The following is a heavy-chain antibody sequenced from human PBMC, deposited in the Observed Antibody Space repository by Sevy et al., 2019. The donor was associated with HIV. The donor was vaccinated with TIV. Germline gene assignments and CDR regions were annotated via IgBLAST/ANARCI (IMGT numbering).Heavy chain of an antibody. D-gene: IGHD2-21*01. Sequence: GGSLRLSCAASGFTFRRYAMHWVRQAPGQGLESVAVISYDGGKTYHADSVKGRFTISRDNSENTLYLQMNNLRAEDTAVYYCARGPSLIVAGAAGYLDYWGQGTLVTVSS. CDR3: ARGPSLIVAGAAGYLDY. CDR2: ISYDGGKT. CDR1: GFTFRRYA. V-gene: IGHV3-30*04. J-gene: IGHJ4*02.